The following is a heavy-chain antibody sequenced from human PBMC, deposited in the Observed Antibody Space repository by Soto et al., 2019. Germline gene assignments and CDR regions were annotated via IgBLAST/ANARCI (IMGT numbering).Heavy chain of an antibody. V-gene: IGHV4-34*01. Sequence: SETLSLTCAVYGGSFSGYYWSWIRQPPGKGLEWIGEINHSGSTNYNPSLKSRVTISVDPSKNQFSLTLSSVTAADTAVYYCARLNGCCVSTSCHGYYGMDVWGQGTTVTVSS. CDR3: ARLNGCCVSTSCHGYYGMDV. CDR1: GGSFSGYY. J-gene: IGHJ6*02. D-gene: IGHD2-2*03. CDR2: INHSGST.